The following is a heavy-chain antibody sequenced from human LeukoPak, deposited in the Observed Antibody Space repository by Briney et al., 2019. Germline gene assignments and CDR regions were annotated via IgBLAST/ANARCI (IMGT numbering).Heavy chain of an antibody. Sequence: SETLSLTCTVSGGSISSGSYYWSWIRQPAGKGLEWIGRIYTSGSTNYNPSLKSRVTISVDTSKNQFSLKLSSVTAADTAVYYCASKQLAPGSYYYNYMDVWGKGTTVTVSS. CDR2: IYTSGST. CDR3: ASKQLAPGSYYYNYMDV. J-gene: IGHJ6*03. D-gene: IGHD6-6*01. CDR1: GGSISSGSYY. V-gene: IGHV4-61*02.